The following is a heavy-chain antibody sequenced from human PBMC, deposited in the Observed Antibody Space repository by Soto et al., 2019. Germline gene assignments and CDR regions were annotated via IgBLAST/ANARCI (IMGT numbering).Heavy chain of an antibody. CDR1: GYTFTTYG. Sequence: ASVKVSCKASGYTFTTYGIHWVRQAPGQRLEWMGWINAANGDTKYSPKFQGRVTITRDTSASTAYMELSSLRSEDTAVYYCVRRHVSATGIDWFDPWGQGTLVTDSS. D-gene: IGHD6-13*01. J-gene: IGHJ5*02. CDR3: VRRHVSATGIDWFDP. CDR2: INAANGDT. V-gene: IGHV1-3*01.